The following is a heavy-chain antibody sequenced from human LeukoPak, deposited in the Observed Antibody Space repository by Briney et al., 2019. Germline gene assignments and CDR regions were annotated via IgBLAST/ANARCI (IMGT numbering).Heavy chain of an antibody. Sequence: GGSLRLSCAASAFTFSTYGMHWVRQAPGKGLEWVAFIRYDGSDQYYADSVKGRFTISRDNSKNTLYLQMNSLRAEDTAVYYCAKDGPTWDYWGQGTLVTVSS. CDR3: AKDGPTWDY. CDR1: AFTFSTYG. J-gene: IGHJ4*02. V-gene: IGHV3-30*02. CDR2: IRYDGSDQ.